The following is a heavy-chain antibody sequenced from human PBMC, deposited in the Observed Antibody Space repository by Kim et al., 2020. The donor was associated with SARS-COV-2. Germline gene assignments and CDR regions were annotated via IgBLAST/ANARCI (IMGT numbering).Heavy chain of an antibody. V-gene: IGHV6-1*01. CDR3: AREGSGSYYNYTPFDY. J-gene: IGHJ4*02. CDR2: TYYRSKWYN. CDR1: GDSVSSNSAA. Sequence: SQPLSLTCAISGDSVSSNSAAWNGIRQSPSRGLEWLGRTYYRSKWYNDYAVSVKSRITINPDTSKNQFSLQLNSVTPEDTAVYYCAREGSGSYYNYTPFDYWGQGTLVTVSS. D-gene: IGHD3-10*01.